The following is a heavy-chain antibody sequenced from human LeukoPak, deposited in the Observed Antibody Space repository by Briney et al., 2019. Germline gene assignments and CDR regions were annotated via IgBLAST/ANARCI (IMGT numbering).Heavy chain of an antibody. CDR1: GFTFSSYA. CDR2: INSDGSSA. CDR3: ARPVTGTYAPLEY. Sequence: GGSLRLSCAASGFTFSSYAMSWVRQAPGKGLVYVSRINSDGSSANYADSVQGRFTISRDNAKNTLYLEMNSLRADDTAVYYCARPVTGTYAPLEYWGQGTRVTVSS. V-gene: IGHV3-74*01. D-gene: IGHD1-1*01. J-gene: IGHJ4*02.